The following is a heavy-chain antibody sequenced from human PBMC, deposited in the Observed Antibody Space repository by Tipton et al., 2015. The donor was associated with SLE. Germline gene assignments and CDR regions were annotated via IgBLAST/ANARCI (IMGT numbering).Heavy chain of an antibody. CDR1: GGSISSHY. J-gene: IGHJ2*01. Sequence: TLSLTCTISGGSISSHYWSWIRQPPGKGLEWIAYIHYSGSTNYSPSLKSRVTISVDTSKNQFSLKLSSVTAADTAVYYCASKGRDGHWYFDLWGRGTLVIVSS. V-gene: IGHV4-59*11. CDR2: IHYSGST. D-gene: IGHD4-17*01. CDR3: ASKGRDGHWYFDL.